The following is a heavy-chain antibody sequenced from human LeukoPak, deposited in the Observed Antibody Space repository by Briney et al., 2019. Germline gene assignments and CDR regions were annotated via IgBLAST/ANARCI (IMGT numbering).Heavy chain of an antibody. D-gene: IGHD1-1*01. Sequence: SETLSLTCAVYGVSFSGYYWSWIRQPPGKGLEWIGEINHSGSTNYNPSLKSRVTISVDTSKNQFSLKLSSVTAADTAVYYCQSRSGDYWGQGTLVTVSS. J-gene: IGHJ4*02. CDR1: GVSFSGYY. V-gene: IGHV4-34*01. CDR2: INHSGST. CDR3: QSRSGDY.